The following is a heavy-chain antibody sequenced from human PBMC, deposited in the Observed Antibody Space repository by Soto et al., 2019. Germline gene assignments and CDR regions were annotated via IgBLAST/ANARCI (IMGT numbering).Heavy chain of an antibody. J-gene: IGHJ6*02. CDR1: GFTFTNYF. Sequence: GGSLRLSCAASGFTFTNYFMSWVRQAPGEGLEWVSAISGFGDGTYYADSVKGRFTISRDNSKNTLYLQMNSLRAEDTAVYYAYGSSYGMDVWGQGTSVTVSS. D-gene: IGHD3-16*01. CDR3: YGSSYGMDV. V-gene: IGHV3-23*01. CDR2: ISGFGDGT.